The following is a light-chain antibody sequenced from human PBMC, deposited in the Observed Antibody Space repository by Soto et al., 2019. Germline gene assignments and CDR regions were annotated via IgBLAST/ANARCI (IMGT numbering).Light chain of an antibody. V-gene: IGLV2-14*01. J-gene: IGLJ1*01. CDR3: SAYRDNTLYV. Sequence: QSVLTQPASVSGSPGPSITISCAGPSSDIGCYNYVSWYQQHPGKAPKFMIHAVSNRPSGVSNRFSGSKSGNTASLTISGLQAEDEADYYCSAYRDNTLYVFGSGTKV. CDR2: AVS. CDR1: SSDIGCYNY.